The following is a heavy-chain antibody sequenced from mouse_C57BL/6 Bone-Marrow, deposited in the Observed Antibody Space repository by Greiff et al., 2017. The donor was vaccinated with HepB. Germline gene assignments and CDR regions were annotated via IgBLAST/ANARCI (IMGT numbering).Heavy chain of an antibody. D-gene: IGHD1-1*01. CDR3: ARRLLRYWYFDV. CDR2: ISSGGSYT. Sequence: EVHLVESGGDLVKPGGSLKLPCAASGFTFSSYGMSWVRQTPDKRLEWVATISSGGSYTYYPDSVKGRFTISRDNAKNTLYLQMSSLKSEDTAMYYCARRLLRYWYFDVWGTGTTVTVSS. V-gene: IGHV5-6*01. J-gene: IGHJ1*03. CDR1: GFTFSSYG.